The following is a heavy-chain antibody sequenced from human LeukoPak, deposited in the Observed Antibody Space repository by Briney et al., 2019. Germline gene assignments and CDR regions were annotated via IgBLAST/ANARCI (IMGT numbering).Heavy chain of an antibody. D-gene: IGHD3-10*01. CDR3: ARASYGSGSYYYGMDV. V-gene: IGHV1-69*04. CDR1: GGTFSSYA. Sequence: GASVKVSCKASGGTFSSYAISWVRQAPGQGLEWMGRIIPILGIANYAQKFQGRVTITADKSTSTAYMELSSLRSEDTAVYYCARASYGSGSYYYGMDVWGQGTTVTVSS. CDR2: IIPILGIA. J-gene: IGHJ6*02.